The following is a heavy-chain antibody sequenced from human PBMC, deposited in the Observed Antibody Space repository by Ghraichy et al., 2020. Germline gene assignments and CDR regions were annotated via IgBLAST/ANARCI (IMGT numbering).Heavy chain of an antibody. V-gene: IGHV1-69*13. CDR3: ARGARLIRDGYKINWYFDL. D-gene: IGHD5-24*01. CDR1: GGTFSSYA. Sequence: SVKVSCKASGGTFSSYAISWVRQAPGQGLEWMGGIIPIFGTANYAQKFQGRVTITADESTSTAYMELSSLRSEDTAVYYCARGARLIRDGYKINWYFDLWGRGTLVTVSS. J-gene: IGHJ2*01. CDR2: IIPIFGTA.